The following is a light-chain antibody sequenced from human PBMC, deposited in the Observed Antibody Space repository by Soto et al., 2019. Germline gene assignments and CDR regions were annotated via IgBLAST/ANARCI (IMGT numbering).Light chain of an antibody. V-gene: IGKV1-39*01. J-gene: IGKJ2*03. CDR2: GAS. CDR1: QSISNY. CDR3: QQMYNTPKYS. Sequence: DIRMTQSPSSLSASVGDRVTITCRASQSISNYLNWYEQRPGKAPRLLIYGASSLQSGVPSRFNGRGSGTDFTLSISSLQPEDLATFYCQQMYNTPKYSVGRGPKVEIK.